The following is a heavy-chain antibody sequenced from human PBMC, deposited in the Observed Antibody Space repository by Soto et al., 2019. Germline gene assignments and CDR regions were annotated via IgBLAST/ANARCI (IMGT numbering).Heavy chain of an antibody. CDR3: SRGDYYYDSSGYYLHAFDI. Sequence: SQTLSLTCAISGDSVSSNSAAWNWIRQSPSRGLEWLGRTYYRSKWYNDYAVSVKSRITINPATSKNQFSLQLNSVTPEDTAVFFCSRGDYYYDSSGYYLHAFDIWGQGTMVTVSS. D-gene: IGHD3-22*01. J-gene: IGHJ3*02. V-gene: IGHV6-1*01. CDR1: GDSVSSNSAA. CDR2: TYYRSKWYN.